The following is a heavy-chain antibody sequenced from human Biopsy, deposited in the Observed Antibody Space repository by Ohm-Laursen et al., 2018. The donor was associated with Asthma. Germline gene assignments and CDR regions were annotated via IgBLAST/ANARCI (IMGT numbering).Heavy chain of an antibody. D-gene: IGHD2-2*01. CDR1: GGTFNTYV. J-gene: IGHJ4*02. V-gene: IGHV1-69*01. Sequence: GSSVKVSCKSLGGTFNTYVIGWVRQAPGQGLEWMGGINSVFGTTTYTQKFQDRVTITADDPTSTVYMELSSLRSEDTAVYYCARKAGSCISKTCYSLDFWGQGTLVTVSS. CDR3: ARKAGSCISKTCYSLDF. CDR2: INSVFGTT.